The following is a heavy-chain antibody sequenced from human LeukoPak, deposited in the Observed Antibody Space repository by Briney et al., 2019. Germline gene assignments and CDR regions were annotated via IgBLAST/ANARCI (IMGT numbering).Heavy chain of an antibody. CDR3: ARHVIPRGSSGWPYPSP. D-gene: IGHD6-19*01. J-gene: IGHJ5*02. Sequence: GESLRISCKGSGYSFINYWISWVRQMPGKGLEWMGRIDPSDSHVNYSPSFQGHVTISADKSISTAYLQWSSLKASDTAMYYCARHVIPRGSSGWPYPSPWGQGTLVTVSS. V-gene: IGHV5-10-1*01. CDR1: GYSFINYW. CDR2: IDPSDSHV.